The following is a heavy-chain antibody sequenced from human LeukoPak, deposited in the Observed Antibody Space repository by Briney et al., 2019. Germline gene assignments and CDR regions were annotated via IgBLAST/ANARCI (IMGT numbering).Heavy chain of an antibody. CDR3: ARDRRQYYYYYMDV. Sequence: SETLSLTCTLSRGSISSSGYYWGWIRQPPGKGLEWIGSIYYSGSTYYNPSLKSRVTISVDTSKNQFSLKLSSVTAADTAVYYCARDRRQYYYYYMDVWGKGTTVTVSS. CDR1: RGSISSSGYY. CDR2: IYYSGST. J-gene: IGHJ6*03. V-gene: IGHV4-39*07.